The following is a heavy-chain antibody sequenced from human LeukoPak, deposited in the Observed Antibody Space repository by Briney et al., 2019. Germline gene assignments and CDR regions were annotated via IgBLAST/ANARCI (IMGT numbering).Heavy chain of an antibody. D-gene: IGHD3-10*01. J-gene: IGHJ5*02. V-gene: IGHV1-69*13. CDR2: IIPIFGTA. Sequence: HRASVKVSCKASGGTFSSYAISWVRQAPGQGLEWMGGIIPIFGTANYAQKFQGRVTITADEPTSTAYMELSSLRSEDTAVYYCARAVGVRGVIITSVWFDPWGQGTLVTVSS. CDR1: GGTFSSYA. CDR3: ARAVGVRGVIITSVWFDP.